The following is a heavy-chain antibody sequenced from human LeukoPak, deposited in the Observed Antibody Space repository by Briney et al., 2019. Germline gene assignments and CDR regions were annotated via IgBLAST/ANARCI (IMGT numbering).Heavy chain of an antibody. CDR2: IYYSGST. V-gene: IGHV4-59*12. CDR1: GGSISSYY. CDR3: ARKKRGYGYNWLDP. D-gene: IGHD5-18*01. J-gene: IGHJ5*02. Sequence: PSETLSLTCTVSGGSISSYYWSWIRQPPGKGLEWIGYIYYSGSTNYNPSLKSRVTISVDTSKNQFSLKLISVTAADTAVYYCARKKRGYGYNWLDPWGQGTLVTVSS.